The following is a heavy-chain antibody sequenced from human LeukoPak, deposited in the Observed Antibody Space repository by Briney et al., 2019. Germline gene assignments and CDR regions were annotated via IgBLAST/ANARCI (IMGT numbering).Heavy chain of an antibody. CDR3: ARDGGSGVYSGVSYYYGMDV. CDR1: GFSVTNNY. J-gene: IGHJ6*02. Sequence: GGSLRLSCAVSGFSVTNNYMSWVRQPPGKGLEWVSVIYSGGSTYYADSVKGRFTISRDDSKNTLYLQMNSLRAEDTAVYYCARDGGSGVYSGVSYYYGMDVWGQGTTVTVSS. D-gene: IGHD3-3*01. V-gene: IGHV3-66*01. CDR2: IYSGGST.